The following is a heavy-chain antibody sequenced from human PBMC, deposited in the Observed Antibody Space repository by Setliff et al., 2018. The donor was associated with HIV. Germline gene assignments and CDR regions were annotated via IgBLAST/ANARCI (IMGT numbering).Heavy chain of an antibody. J-gene: IGHJ4*02. Sequence: SETLSLTCSVSGYSLTSGYYWGWIRQPPGKGLEWIGSIHDSGRTYYNPSLKSRVTISVDTSKNQFSLKLNSVTAADTAVYYCTVYNTGSSKDHYWGQGTPVTVSS. CDR3: TVYNTGSSKDHY. CDR2: IHDSGRT. D-gene: IGHD2-8*02. V-gene: IGHV4-38-2*02. CDR1: GYSLTSGYY.